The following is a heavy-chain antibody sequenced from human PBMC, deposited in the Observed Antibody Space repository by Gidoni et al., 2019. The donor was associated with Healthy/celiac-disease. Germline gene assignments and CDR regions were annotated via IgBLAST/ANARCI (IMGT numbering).Heavy chain of an antibody. CDR2: ISGSGGST. D-gene: IGHD3-3*01. CDR1: GFTFSSYA. CDR3: AKVRLRFLEWYGLGDY. V-gene: IGHV3-23*01. J-gene: IGHJ4*02. Sequence: EVQLLASGGGLVQPGGSLRLSCAASGFTFSSYAMSWVRQAPGKGLEWVSAISGSGGSTYYADSVKGRFTISRDNSKNTLYLQMNSLRAEDTAVYYCAKVRLRFLEWYGLGDYWGQGTLVTVSS.